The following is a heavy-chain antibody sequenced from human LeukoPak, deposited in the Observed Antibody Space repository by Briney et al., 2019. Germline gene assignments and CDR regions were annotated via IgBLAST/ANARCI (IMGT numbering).Heavy chain of an antibody. V-gene: IGHV3-33*01. Sequence: PGGSLRLFCAASGFTFSNYGIHWVRQAPGKGLEWVAVIWYDGSNKYYADSVKGRFTISRDNSKNTLYLRMNSLRAEDTAVYYCAREAVAKDYYYYMDVWGKGTTVLVSS. CDR2: IWYDGSNK. CDR1: GFTFSNYG. CDR3: AREAVAKDYYYYMDV. J-gene: IGHJ6*03.